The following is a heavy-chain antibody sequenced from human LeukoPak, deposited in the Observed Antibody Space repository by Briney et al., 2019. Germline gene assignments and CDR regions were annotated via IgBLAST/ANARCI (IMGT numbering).Heavy chain of an antibody. CDR1: GCTFSSSYA. V-gene: IGHV1-18*01. J-gene: IGHJ6*03. CDR2: ISAYNGNA. Sequence: ASVKVSCKSSGCTFSSSYAINWVRQAPGRGVEWMGWISAYNGNANSAQELQGRVTMLTGTSTSTAYIELRSLSSDDTALYYCARVSVRAVAVESSYYCYMDVWGKGTTVTVSS. D-gene: IGHD6-19*01. CDR3: ARVSVRAVAVESSYYCYMDV.